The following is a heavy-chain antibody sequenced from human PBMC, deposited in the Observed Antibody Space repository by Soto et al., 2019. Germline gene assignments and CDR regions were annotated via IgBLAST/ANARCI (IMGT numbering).Heavy chain of an antibody. Sequence: PGGSLRLSCAASGFTFSDYYMSWIRQAPGKGLEWVSYISSSSSYTNYADSVKGRFTISRDNAKNSLYLQMNSLRAEDTAVYYCARDLGTYCSSTSCSMGDYWGQGTPVTVSS. V-gene: IGHV3-11*06. CDR3: ARDLGTYCSSTSCSMGDY. D-gene: IGHD2-2*01. CDR1: GFTFSDYY. J-gene: IGHJ4*02. CDR2: ISSSSSYT.